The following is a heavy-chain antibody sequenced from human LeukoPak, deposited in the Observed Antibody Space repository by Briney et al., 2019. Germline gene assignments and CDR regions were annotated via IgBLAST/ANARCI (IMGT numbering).Heavy chain of an antibody. D-gene: IGHD4-11*01. CDR2: INGDGSST. CDR1: GFAFNTYW. J-gene: IGHJ5*01. V-gene: IGHV3-74*03. CDR3: AREKGSSNYDS. Sequence: GGSLRLSCAASGFAFNTYWIHWVRQIPGKGLVWVSGINGDGSSTAYADSVKGRFTISRDNAKNTLYLQMNSLRAEDTAVYYCAREKGSSNYDSWGQGTLVTVSS.